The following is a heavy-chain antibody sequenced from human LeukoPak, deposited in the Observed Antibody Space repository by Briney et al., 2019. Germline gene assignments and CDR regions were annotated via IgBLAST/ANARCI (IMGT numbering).Heavy chain of an antibody. CDR3: ARQSSGIAATDKIDY. J-gene: IGHJ4*02. CDR1: GFTFSSYA. CDR2: FTSMSRTI. V-gene: IGHV3-21*01. D-gene: IGHD6-13*01. Sequence: GSLRLSCAASGFTFSSYAMTWVRQAPGKGLEWVSSFTSMSRTIYYADSVKDRFTISRDDAKKSLYLQMNSLRVEDTAIYYCARQSSGIAATDKIDYWGQGTLVTVSS.